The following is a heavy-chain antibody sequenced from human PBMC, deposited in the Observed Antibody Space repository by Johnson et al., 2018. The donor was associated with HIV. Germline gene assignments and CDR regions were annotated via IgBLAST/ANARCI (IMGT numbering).Heavy chain of an antibody. V-gene: IGHV3-53*01. Sequence: VQLVESGGGLIQPGGSLRLSCAASGFSVRTNYMSWVRQAPGKGLEWVAVISKDGANNYHADSVKGRFTISRDNSKNTLYLQMNSLRGEDTAVYYCAKVAVATAAGGVALDIWGPGTMVTVS. D-gene: IGHD6-13*01. CDR1: GFSVRTNY. CDR3: AKVAVATAAGGVALDI. CDR2: ISKDGANN. J-gene: IGHJ3*02.